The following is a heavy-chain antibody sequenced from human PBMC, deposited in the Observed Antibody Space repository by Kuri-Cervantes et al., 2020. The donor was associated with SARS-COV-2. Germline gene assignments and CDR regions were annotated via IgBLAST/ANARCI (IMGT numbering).Heavy chain of an antibody. V-gene: IGHV3-9*01. J-gene: IGHJ4*02. CDR1: GFTFDDYA. CDR3: TRDRIYNADFDY. D-gene: IGHD1-1*01. CDR2: ISWNSGSI. Sequence: GGSLRLSCAASGFTFDDYAMHWVRQAPGKGLEWVSGISWNSGSIGYADSVKGRFTISRDNAKNSLYLQMNSLRAEDTAVYYCTRDRIYNADFDYWGQGTRVTGYS.